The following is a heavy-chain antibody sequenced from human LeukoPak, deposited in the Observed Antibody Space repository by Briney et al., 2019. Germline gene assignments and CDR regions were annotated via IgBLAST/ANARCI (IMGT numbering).Heavy chain of an antibody. D-gene: IGHD3-10*01. J-gene: IGHJ4*02. Sequence: PGGSLRLSCAASGFTFSSYEMNWVRQAPGKGLEWVSVTYSGGSTYYADSVKGRFTISRDNSKNTLYLQMNSLRAEDTAVYYCARSLDYYGSGSYSLYFDYWGQGTLVTVSS. V-gene: IGHV3-53*01. CDR2: TYSGGST. CDR3: ARSLDYYGSGSYSLYFDY. CDR1: GFTFSSYE.